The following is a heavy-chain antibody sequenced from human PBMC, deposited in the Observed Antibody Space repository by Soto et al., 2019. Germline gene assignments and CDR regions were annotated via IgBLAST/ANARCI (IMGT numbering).Heavy chain of an antibody. D-gene: IGHD6-13*01. CDR1: GFTFSRHG. J-gene: IGHJ4*02. V-gene: IGHV3-23*01. Sequence: GSLRLSFVASGFTFSRHGLSWVRQAPGKGLEWVSTINPSGDSTFYADSVKGRFTISRDNSKNTVYLQMNSLSVGDTAVYLCAKVDVSTAGSFDYWGQGALVTVSS. CDR2: INPSGDST. CDR3: AKVDVSTAGSFDY.